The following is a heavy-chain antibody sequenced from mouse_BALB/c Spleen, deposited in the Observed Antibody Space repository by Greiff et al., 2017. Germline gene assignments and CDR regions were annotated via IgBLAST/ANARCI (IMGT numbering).Heavy chain of an antibody. D-gene: IGHD2-1*01. V-gene: IGHV5-17*02. Sequence: EVQLVESGGGLVQPGGSRKLSCAASGFTFSSFGMHWVRQAPEKGLEWVAYISSGSSTIYYADTVKGRFTISRDNPKNTLFLQMTSLRSEDTAMYYCARSPYGKDAMDYWGQGTSVTVSS. CDR1: GFTFSSFG. CDR2: ISSGSSTI. CDR3: ARSPYGKDAMDY. J-gene: IGHJ4*01.